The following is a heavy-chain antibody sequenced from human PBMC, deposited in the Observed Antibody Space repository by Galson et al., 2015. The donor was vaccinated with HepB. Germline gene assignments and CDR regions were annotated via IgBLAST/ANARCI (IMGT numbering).Heavy chain of an antibody. J-gene: IGHJ3*02. D-gene: IGHD3-22*01. Sequence: SLRLSCAASGFTFSSYGMHWVRQAPGKGLEWVAFIRYDGSNKYYADSVKGRFTISRDNSKNTLYLQMNSLRAEDTAVYYCAKDMEYYYDSSGYSEAGDAFDIWGQGTMVTVSS. CDR1: GFTFSSYG. CDR2: IRYDGSNK. V-gene: IGHV3-30*02. CDR3: AKDMEYYYDSSGYSEAGDAFDI.